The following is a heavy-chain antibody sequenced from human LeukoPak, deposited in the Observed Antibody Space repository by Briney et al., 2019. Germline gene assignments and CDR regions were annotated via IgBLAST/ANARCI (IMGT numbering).Heavy chain of an antibody. Sequence: PGGSLRLSCAASGFTFSSYGMHWVRQAPGKGPEWVAVIWYDGSKKYYADSVKGRFTISRDNSKNTLYLQMNSLRAEDTAVYYCAREGGAVAGNLDYWGQGTLVTVSS. D-gene: IGHD6-19*01. J-gene: IGHJ4*02. CDR1: GFTFSSYG. CDR3: AREGGAVAGNLDY. CDR2: IWYDGSKK. V-gene: IGHV3-33*01.